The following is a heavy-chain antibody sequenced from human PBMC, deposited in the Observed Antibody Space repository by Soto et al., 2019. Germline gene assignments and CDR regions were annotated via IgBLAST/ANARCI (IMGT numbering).Heavy chain of an antibody. CDR2: IIPIFGTA. Sequence: QVQLVQSGAEVKKPGSSVKVSCKASGGTFSSYAINWVRQAPGQGLEWMGGIIPIFGTADYAQKFQGRVTITADESTRTAYMELSSLRSEETAVYYCARAVAGGVYYYYGMDVWGQGTTVTVSS. V-gene: IGHV1-69*12. J-gene: IGHJ6*02. CDR3: ARAVAGGVYYYYGMDV. CDR1: GGTFSSYA. D-gene: IGHD6-19*01.